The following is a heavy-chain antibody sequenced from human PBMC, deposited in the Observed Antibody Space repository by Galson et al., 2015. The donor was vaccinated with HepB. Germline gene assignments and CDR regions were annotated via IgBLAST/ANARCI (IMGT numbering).Heavy chain of an antibody. J-gene: IGHJ6*03. CDR2: IYYSGST. Sequence: CTVSGGSISSGGYYWSWIRQHPGKGLEWIGYIYYSGSTYYNPSLKSRVTISVDTSKNQFSLKLSSVTAADTAVYYCARVVSNLRYYYYYMDVWGKGTTVTVSS. CDR1: GGSISSGGYY. CDR3: ARVVSNLRYYYYYMDV. D-gene: IGHD1-1*01. V-gene: IGHV4-31*03.